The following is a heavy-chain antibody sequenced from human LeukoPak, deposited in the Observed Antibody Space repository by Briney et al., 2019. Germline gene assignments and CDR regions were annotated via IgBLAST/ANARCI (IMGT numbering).Heavy chain of an antibody. CDR2: ISTSGNT. J-gene: IGHJ2*01. Sequence: SETLSLTCTVSGGSISSFSWSWIRQPAGKGLEWIGRISTSGNTNYNPSLKSRVTVSLDTSSNQFSLRLTSVTAADTAVYYCARPTFYDSWSTNNYFFDLWGRGTLVTVSS. D-gene: IGHD3-3*01. V-gene: IGHV4-4*07. CDR3: ARPTFYDSWSTNNYFFDL. CDR1: GGSISSFS.